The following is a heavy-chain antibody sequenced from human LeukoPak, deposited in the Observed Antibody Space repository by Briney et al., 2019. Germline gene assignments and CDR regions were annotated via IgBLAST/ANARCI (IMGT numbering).Heavy chain of an antibody. Sequence: ASVKVSCKASGYTFTNYGISWVRQAPGQGLEWMGWINPNSGGTNYAQKFQGRVTMTRDTSISTAYMELSRLRSDDTAVYYCAGWQQLASRKFDPWGQGTLVTVSS. V-gene: IGHV1-2*02. CDR1: GYTFTNYG. D-gene: IGHD6-13*01. CDR3: AGWQQLASRKFDP. CDR2: INPNSGGT. J-gene: IGHJ5*02.